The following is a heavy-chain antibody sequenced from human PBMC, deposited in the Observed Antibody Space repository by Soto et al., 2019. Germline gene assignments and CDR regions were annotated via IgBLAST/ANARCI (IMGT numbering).Heavy chain of an antibody. CDR1: GFSLSINGVA. Sequence: QITLKESGPPLVKPTQTLTLTCTFSGFSLSINGVAVGWIRQPPGQALEWLALIYWDDDQRYNPSLKNRLTHTKDTSRNQVVLTMTNMDPVDTATYYCAHKRDVSRGFKYWGQGTLVTVSS. V-gene: IGHV2-5*02. CDR2: IYWDDDQ. D-gene: IGHD3-10*01. CDR3: AHKRDVSRGFKY. J-gene: IGHJ4*02.